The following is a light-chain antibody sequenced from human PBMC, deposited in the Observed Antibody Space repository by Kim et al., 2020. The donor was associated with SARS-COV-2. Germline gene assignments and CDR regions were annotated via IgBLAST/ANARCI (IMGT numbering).Light chain of an antibody. CDR1: SSDFGGYNY. Sequence: QSALTQPPSASGSPGQSVTISCSGTSSDFGGYNYVSWYQQHPGKAPKLIIYEVTKRPSGVPDRFSGSKSGNTASLTVSGLQAEDEADYYCTTHGGYNYVFGTGNKVTVL. CDR2: EVT. J-gene: IGLJ1*01. V-gene: IGLV2-8*01. CDR3: TTHGGYNYV.